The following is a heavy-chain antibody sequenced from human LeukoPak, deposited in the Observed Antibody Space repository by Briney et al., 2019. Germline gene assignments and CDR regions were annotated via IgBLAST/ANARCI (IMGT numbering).Heavy chain of an antibody. V-gene: IGHV1-18*01. Sequence: ASVKVSCKASGYTFTSYGISWVRQAPGQGLEWMGWISAYNGNTNYAQKLQGRVTMTTDTSTSTAYMELRSLRSDDTAVYYCHHRSKYCSSTSCYDYWGQGTLVTVSS. CDR2: ISAYNGNT. CDR3: HHRSKYCSSTSCYDY. CDR1: GYTFTSYG. J-gene: IGHJ4*02. D-gene: IGHD2-2*01.